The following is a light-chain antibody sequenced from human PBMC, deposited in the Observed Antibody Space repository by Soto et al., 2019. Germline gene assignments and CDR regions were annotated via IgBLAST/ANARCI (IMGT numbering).Light chain of an antibody. CDR2: DVS. J-gene: IGLJ1*01. Sequence: QSALTQPASVSGSPGQSITISCTGTSSDVGGYNYVSWYQQHPGKAPKLMIYDVSDRPSGVSSRFSGSKSGNTASLTISGLHAEDEADYYCSSTTSTTAYVFGTGTKVTVL. CDR1: SSDVGGYNY. CDR3: SSTTSTTAYV. V-gene: IGLV2-14*01.